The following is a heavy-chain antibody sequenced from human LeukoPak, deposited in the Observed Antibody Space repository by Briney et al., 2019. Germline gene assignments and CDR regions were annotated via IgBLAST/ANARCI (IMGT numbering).Heavy chain of an antibody. CDR2: ISPSSSYI. CDR1: GFTFTSYS. J-gene: IGHJ3*02. V-gene: IGHV3-21*01. D-gene: IGHD1-7*01. Sequence: GGSLRLSCAASGFTFTSYSMNWVRQAPGKGLEWVSSISPSSSYIYYADSVKGRFTISRDNAKNSLYLQMNSLRAEDTAVYYCARRMGGELVAFDIWGQGTMVTVSS. CDR3: ARRMGGELVAFDI.